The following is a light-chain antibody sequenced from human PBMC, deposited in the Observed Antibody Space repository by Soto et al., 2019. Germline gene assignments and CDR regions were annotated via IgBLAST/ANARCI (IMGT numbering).Light chain of an antibody. CDR2: LTS. V-gene: IGKV3-11*01. CDR3: HQRQSWPRT. CDR1: PAVNTR. Sequence: EIVLTQSPATLSSFPGDRFTLSCRASPAVNTRLAWYQHKPGQAPRLLIYLTSNRAAGIPARFSGSGSGTDFTLTISDVEPEDFAVYYCHQRQSWPRTFGQGTKVDIK. J-gene: IGKJ1*01.